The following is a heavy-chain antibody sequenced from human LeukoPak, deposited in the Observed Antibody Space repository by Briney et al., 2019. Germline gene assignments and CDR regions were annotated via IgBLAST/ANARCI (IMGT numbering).Heavy chain of an antibody. CDR2: NFFHDGTT. CDR3: ARDYVDDIPMIKDY. CDR1: GYSFNSHH. V-gene: IGHV1-46*02. D-gene: IGHD2-8*01. J-gene: IGHJ4*02. Sequence: ASVRVSCKTSGYSFNSHHVHWVRQAPGQGLEWMGINFFHDGTTSNTQKFPGRLTMTRDTSTSTVYMELSSLRSEDTAVYYCARDYVDDIPMIKDYWGQGTLVTVSS.